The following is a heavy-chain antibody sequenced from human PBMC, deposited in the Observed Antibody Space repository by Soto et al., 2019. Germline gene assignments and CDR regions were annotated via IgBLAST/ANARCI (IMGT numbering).Heavy chain of an antibody. V-gene: IGHV4-39*01. J-gene: IGHJ1*01. CDR3: YKCANWISCRS. CDR2: IRYGGDS. D-gene: IGHD1-20*01. CDR1: AGSIRSSNLY. Sequence: QLHLQESGPGLVKPSETLSLSCTVSAGSIRSSNLYWGWFRQPPGKGLEWIGSIRYGGDSSYNPSLKRRIRISIYTSKSQCSLSLRSMTAADTAIFYCYKCANWISCRSWGQ.